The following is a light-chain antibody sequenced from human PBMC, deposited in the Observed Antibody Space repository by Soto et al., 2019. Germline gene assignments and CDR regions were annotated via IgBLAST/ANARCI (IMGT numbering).Light chain of an antibody. Sequence: NFMLTQPHSVSDSPGKTVTISCTRSSGSIASNFVQWYQQRPGSAPTTVIYENDERPSGVPDRFSGSIDSSSNSASLTISGLKTEDEADYYCQSYSSSNPWVIDGGTKLTVL. CDR3: QSYSSSNPWV. CDR2: END. CDR1: SGSIASNF. V-gene: IGLV6-57*04. J-gene: IGLJ3*02.